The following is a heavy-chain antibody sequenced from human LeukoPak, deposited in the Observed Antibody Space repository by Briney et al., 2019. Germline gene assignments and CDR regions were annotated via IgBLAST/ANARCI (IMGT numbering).Heavy chain of an antibody. J-gene: IGHJ4*02. CDR2: ISFDGSNK. D-gene: IGHD1-26*01. CDR3: AKDWDPDY. CDR1: GFTFSSFG. V-gene: IGHV3-33*06. Sequence: PGMSLRLSCAASGFTFSSFGMHWVRQAPGKGLEWVAVISFDGSNKYYGDSVKGRFTIYRDNSKNTLYLQMNSLRAEDTAVYYCAKDWDPDYWGQGTLVTVSS.